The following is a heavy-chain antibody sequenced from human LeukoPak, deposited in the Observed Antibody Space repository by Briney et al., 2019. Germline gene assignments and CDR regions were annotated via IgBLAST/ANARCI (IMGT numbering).Heavy chain of an antibody. CDR2: IRYDGSNE. CDR3: AKSLGRYCSSSSCLVGFDY. Sequence: GGSLRLSCAASAFSFSSYGMHWVRQVPGKGLEWVAFIRYDGSNEYYADSVKGRFTITRDNSKNTLYVQMNSLRAEDTAVYYCAKSLGRYCSSSSCLVGFDYWGPGTLVTVSS. D-gene: IGHD2-15*01. J-gene: IGHJ4*02. CDR1: AFSFSSYG. V-gene: IGHV3-30*02.